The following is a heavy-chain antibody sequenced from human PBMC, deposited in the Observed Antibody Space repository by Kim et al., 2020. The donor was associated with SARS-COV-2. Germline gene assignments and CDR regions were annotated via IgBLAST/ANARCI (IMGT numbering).Heavy chain of an antibody. J-gene: IGHJ4*02. Sequence: GGSLRLSCAASGFTFSSHAMYWVRQAPGKGLEWVSGITGSGTTTFYADSVKGRFTISRDNSKDTLYLQMNSLRAEDTAVYYCAKGLGQESRLEYWGQGTLVTVSS. V-gene: IGHV3-23*01. CDR1: GFTFSSHA. D-gene: IGHD7-27*01. CDR3: AKGLGQESRLEY. CDR2: ITGSGTTT.